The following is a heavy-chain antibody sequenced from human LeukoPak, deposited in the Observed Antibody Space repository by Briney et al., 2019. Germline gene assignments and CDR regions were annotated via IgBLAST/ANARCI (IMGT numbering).Heavy chain of an antibody. Sequence: PSQTLSLTCTVSGGSISSGSYYWSWIRQPAGKGLEWIGRIYTSGSTNYNPSLKSRVTISVDTSKNQFSLKLSSVTAADTAVYYCARGASNYAPYYYYTDVWGKGTTVTVSS. CDR3: ARGASNYAPYYYYTDV. CDR1: GGSISSGSYY. D-gene: IGHD4-11*01. V-gene: IGHV4-61*02. CDR2: IYTSGST. J-gene: IGHJ6*03.